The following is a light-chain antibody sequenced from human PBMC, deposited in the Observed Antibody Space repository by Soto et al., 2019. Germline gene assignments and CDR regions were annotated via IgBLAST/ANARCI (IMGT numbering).Light chain of an antibody. CDR1: QSVINSY. V-gene: IGKV3-20*01. CDR3: QQYGTAPWT. CDR2: GAY. J-gene: IGKJ1*01. Sequence: FVLPQSPGTLSLSSGERATLSCRASQSVINSYLAWYQQKPGQAPRLLLYGAYNRATGIPDRFSGSGSGTDFTLTISRLEPEDFAVYYCQQYGTAPWTFGQGTKVDIK.